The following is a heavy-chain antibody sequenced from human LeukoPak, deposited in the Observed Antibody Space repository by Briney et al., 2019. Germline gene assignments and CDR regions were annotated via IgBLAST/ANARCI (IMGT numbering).Heavy chain of an antibody. Sequence: PGGSLRLSCAASGFTFGSYWMSWVRQAPGKGLEWVANIKQDGSEKYYVDSVKGRFTISRDNAKNSLYLQMNSLRAEDTAVYYCAKSYCSGGSCYYYYYYMDVWGKGTTVTVSS. CDR2: IKQDGSEK. J-gene: IGHJ6*03. V-gene: IGHV3-7*01. CDR1: GFTFGSYW. CDR3: AKSYCSGGSCYYYYYYMDV. D-gene: IGHD2-15*01.